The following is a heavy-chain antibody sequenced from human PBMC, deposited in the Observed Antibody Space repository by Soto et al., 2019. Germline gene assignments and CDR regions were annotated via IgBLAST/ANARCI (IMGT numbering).Heavy chain of an antibody. CDR2: INPNSGDT. V-gene: IGHV1-2*02. D-gene: IGHD1-26*01. J-gene: IGHJ6*02. Sequence: ASVKVSCKASGYTFTGYYVHWVRQAPGQGLEWMGWINPNSGDTYLAQRFQGRVTMNRDTSIGTAYMELRGLTSDDTAEYYCAKGGAIVAAGTRVYLYNAMDAWDQGTTVTAP. CDR3: AKGGAIVAAGTRVYLYNAMDA. CDR1: GYTFTGYY.